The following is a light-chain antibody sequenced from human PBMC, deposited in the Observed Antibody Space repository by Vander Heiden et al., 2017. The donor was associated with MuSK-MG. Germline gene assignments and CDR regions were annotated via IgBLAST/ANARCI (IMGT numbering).Light chain of an antibody. CDR1: QSLVYSDGNTS. J-gene: IGKJ1*01. CDR3: MQGTHWPPT. Sequence: DVVMTQSPLSLPVTLGQPASIPCRSSQSLVYSDGNTSLDWFQQRPGQSPRRLIYKVSNRDSGVPDRFSGSGSGTDFTLKISRVEAEDVGVYYCMQGTHWPPTFGQGTKVEIK. V-gene: IGKV2-30*01. CDR2: KVS.